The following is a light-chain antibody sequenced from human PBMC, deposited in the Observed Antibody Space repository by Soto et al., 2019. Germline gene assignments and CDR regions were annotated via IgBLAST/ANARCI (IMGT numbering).Light chain of an antibody. CDR2: EVS. Sequence: ALTQPASVSGSPGQSVTISCTGTSSDVGGYNYVSWYQQHPGKAPKLMIYEVSKRPSGVPDRFSGSKSGNTASLTVSGLQAEDEADYYCSSYAGSKGVFGTGTKVTVL. CDR3: SSYAGSKGV. CDR1: SSDVGGYNY. J-gene: IGLJ1*01. V-gene: IGLV2-8*01.